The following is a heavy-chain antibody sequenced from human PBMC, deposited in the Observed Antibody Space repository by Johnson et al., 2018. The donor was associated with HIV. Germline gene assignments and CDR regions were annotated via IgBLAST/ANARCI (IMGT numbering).Heavy chain of an antibody. J-gene: IGHJ3*02. CDR3: ARGSGSYYSNAFDI. CDR1: GFTFADYG. V-gene: IGHV3-20*04. CDR2: INWNGGST. D-gene: IGHD1-26*01. Sequence: VQLVESGGGVVRPGGSLRLSCAASGFTFADYGMSWVRQAPGKGLEWVSGINWNGGSTGYADSVKGRFTISRDNAKNSLYLQMNSLRAEDTALYCCARGSGSYYSNAFDIWGQGTMVTLSS.